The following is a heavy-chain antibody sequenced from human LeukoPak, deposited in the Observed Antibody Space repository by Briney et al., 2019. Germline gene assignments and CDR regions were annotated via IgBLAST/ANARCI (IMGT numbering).Heavy chain of an antibody. V-gene: IGHV4-61*08. CDR1: GGSISSGGYY. J-gene: IGHJ4*02. Sequence: SETLSLTCTVSGGSISSGGYYWSWIRQHPGKGLEWIGYIYYSGSTNYNPSLKSRVTISVDTSKNQFSLKLSSVTAADTAVYYCARGGVTGTAFDYWGQGTLVTVSS. CDR3: ARGGVTGTAFDY. D-gene: IGHD1-7*01. CDR2: IYYSGST.